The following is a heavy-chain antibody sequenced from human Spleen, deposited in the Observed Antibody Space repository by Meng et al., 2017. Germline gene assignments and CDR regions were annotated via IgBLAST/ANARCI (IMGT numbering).Heavy chain of an antibody. CDR1: GFTFSGYE. V-gene: IGHV3-74*01. CDR3: GRDVTVSGPSPVDY. CDR2: ISHDERDI. D-gene: IGHD5/OR15-5a*01. Sequence: GESLKISCAASGFTFSGYEMHWARQLPGKGLVWVSRISHDERDIIYADSVKGRFSSSRDNARSTLFLQMNSLRGEDTGIYYCGRDVTVSGPSPVDYWGQGTLVTVSS. J-gene: IGHJ4*02.